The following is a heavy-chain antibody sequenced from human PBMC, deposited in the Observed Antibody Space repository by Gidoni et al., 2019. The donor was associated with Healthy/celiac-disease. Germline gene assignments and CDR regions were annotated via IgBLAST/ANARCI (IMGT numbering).Heavy chain of an antibody. V-gene: IGHV4-31*03. CDR3: ARERRPGSYYTGYFDY. CDR2: SYYSGST. D-gene: IGHD1-26*01. J-gene: IGHJ4*02. Sequence: QVQLQESGPGLVKPSQTLSLTCTVSGGSISSGGYYWSWIRQHPGKGLEWIGYSYYSGSTYYNPSLKSRVTISVDTSKNQFSLKLSSVTAADTAVYYCARERRPGSYYTGYFDYWGQGTLVTVSS. CDR1: GGSISSGGYY.